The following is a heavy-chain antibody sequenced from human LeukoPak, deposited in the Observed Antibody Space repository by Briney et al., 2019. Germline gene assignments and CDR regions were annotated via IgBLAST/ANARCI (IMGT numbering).Heavy chain of an antibody. Sequence: SETLSLTCTVSGGSISSRSYYWGWIRQPPGKGLEWIGSIYFGGSTYYNPSLKSRLTISVDTSKNQFSLKLSSVTAADTAVYFCARRTLGALDYWGQGTLVTVSS. CDR2: IYFGGST. D-gene: IGHD6-13*01. CDR3: ARRTLGALDY. J-gene: IGHJ4*02. CDR1: GGSISSRSYY. V-gene: IGHV4-39*01.